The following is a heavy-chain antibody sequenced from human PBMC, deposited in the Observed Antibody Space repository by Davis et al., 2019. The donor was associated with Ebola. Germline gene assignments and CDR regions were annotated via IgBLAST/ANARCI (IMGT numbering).Heavy chain of an antibody. V-gene: IGHV3-30*03. CDR1: GFTFSSYG. CDR3: ATALRTYYYDSSGYKTYYYGMDV. J-gene: IGHJ6*02. Sequence: GESLKISCAASGFTFSSYGMHWVRQAPGKGLEWVAVISYDGSNKYYADSVKGRFTISRDNSKNTLYLQMNSLRAEDTAVYYCATALRTYYYDSSGYKTYYYGMDVWGQGTTVTVSS. CDR2: ISYDGSNK. D-gene: IGHD3-22*01.